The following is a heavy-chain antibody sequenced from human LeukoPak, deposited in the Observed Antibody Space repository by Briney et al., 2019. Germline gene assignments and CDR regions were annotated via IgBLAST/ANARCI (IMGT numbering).Heavy chain of an antibody. CDR1: GFTLVTYV. D-gene: IGHD6-13*01. J-gene: IGHJ4*02. CDR2: ISSNAGST. V-gene: IGHV3-64D*09. Sequence: GGSLKLSCSVSGFTLVTYVMHWVRQAPGKGLEYVSSISSNAGSTYYADSVKGRFTISRDNSKNTLYLQMSSLRPEDTAVYYCVKDRWVDYWGQGTLVTVSS. CDR3: VKDRWVDY.